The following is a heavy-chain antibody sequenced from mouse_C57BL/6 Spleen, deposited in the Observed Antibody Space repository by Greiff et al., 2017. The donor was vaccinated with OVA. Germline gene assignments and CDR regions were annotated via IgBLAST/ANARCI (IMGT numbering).Heavy chain of an antibody. CDR1: GYTFTSYT. V-gene: IGHV1-4*01. CDR3: ARSGYGSRGPDY. CDR2: INPSSGYT. D-gene: IGHD1-1*01. Sequence: VQLQQSGAELARPGASVKMSCKASGYTFTSYTMHWVKQRPGQGLEWIGYINPSSGYTKYNQKFKDKATLTADKSSSTAYMQLSSLTSEDSAVYYCARSGYGSRGPDYWGQGTTLTVSS. J-gene: IGHJ2*01.